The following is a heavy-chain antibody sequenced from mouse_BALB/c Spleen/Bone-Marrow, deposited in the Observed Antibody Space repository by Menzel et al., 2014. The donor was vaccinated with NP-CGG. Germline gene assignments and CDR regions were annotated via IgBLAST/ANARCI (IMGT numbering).Heavy chain of an antibody. CDR1: GFTFSNYG. CDR2: INSNGGYT. CDR3: ARGDDYVSWFAY. J-gene: IGHJ3*01. V-gene: IGHV5-6-3*01. D-gene: IGHD2-4*01. Sequence: DVHLVESGGGLVQPGGSLKLSCAASGFTFSNYGMSWVRQTPDKRLELVANINSNGGYTDYPDSVKGRFTISRDNAKNTLYLQMSSLKSEDTAMYYCARGDDYVSWFAYWGQGTLVTVSA.